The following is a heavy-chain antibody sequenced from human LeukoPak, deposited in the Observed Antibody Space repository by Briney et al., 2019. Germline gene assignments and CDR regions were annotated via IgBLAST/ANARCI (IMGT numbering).Heavy chain of an antibody. CDR2: ISGSGGYT. Sequence: GGSLRLSCAASGFTFSSYAMTWVRQAPGKGLEWVSAISGSGGYTYYADSVKGRFTISRDNSKNTLYLQMNSLRAEDTAVYYCAKVAAPSYYYDSSGNREPGPYYFDYWGQGTLVTVSS. V-gene: IGHV3-23*01. J-gene: IGHJ4*02. D-gene: IGHD3-22*01. CDR3: AKVAAPSYYYDSSGNREPGPYYFDY. CDR1: GFTFSSYA.